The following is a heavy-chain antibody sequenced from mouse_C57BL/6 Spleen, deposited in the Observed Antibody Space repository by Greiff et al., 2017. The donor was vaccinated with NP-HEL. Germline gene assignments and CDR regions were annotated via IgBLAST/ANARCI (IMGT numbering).Heavy chain of an antibody. D-gene: IGHD1-1*01. CDR2: INYDGSSN. CDR1: GFTFSDYY. J-gene: IGHJ1*03. V-gene: IGHV5-16*01. Sequence: EVKVVESEGGLVQPGSSMKLSCTASGFTFSDYYMAWVRQVPEKGLEWVANINYDGSSNYYLDSLKSRFIISRDNAKNILYLPMSSLKSDDTATYYCSRVWVCDGRSLSYWYFDVWGTGTTVTVSS. CDR3: SRVWVCDGRSLSYWYFDV.